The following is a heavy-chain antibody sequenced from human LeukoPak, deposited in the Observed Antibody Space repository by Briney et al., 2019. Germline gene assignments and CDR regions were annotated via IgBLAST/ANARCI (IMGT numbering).Heavy chain of an antibody. CDR3: ARAKYRSGWYFDY. Sequence: RSSEPLTLTCTVSGGAFSSGGYYGTCIRQHPGWGLEWMVYIHYSGSTYYNPSLKSRVTISVDKSKNQSSLKVSSVTAADTAVYYCARAKYRSGWYFDYWGQGTMVTVSS. V-gene: IGHV4-31*03. J-gene: IGHJ4*02. D-gene: IGHD6-19*01. CDR2: IHYSGST. CDR1: GGAFSSGGYY.